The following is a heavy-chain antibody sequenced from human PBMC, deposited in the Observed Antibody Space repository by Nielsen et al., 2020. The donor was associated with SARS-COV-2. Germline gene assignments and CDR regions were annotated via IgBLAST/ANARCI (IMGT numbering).Heavy chain of an antibody. J-gene: IGHJ3*01. CDR3: TRGARPRAFDL. Sequence: GESLKISCAASGFTFSNAWMSWVRQAPGKGLEWLGFVRSKAFGGTTDYPASAKGRFIISRDDSKSIAYMQMNSLKTEDTAVYYCTRGARPRAFDLWGQGTTVTVSS. CDR2: VRSKAFGGTT. CDR1: GFTFSNAW. V-gene: IGHV3-49*04.